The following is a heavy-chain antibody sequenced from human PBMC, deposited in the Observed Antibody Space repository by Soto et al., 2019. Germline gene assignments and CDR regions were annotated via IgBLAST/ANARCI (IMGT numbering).Heavy chain of an antibody. D-gene: IGHD3-10*01. CDR2: ISGSGGTT. CDR3: AYTASGWFSAFDI. V-gene: IGHV3-23*01. J-gene: IGHJ3*02. Sequence: EVPLLESGGCLVQPGGSLRLSCAASGFTFSSYAMSWVRQAPGKGLEWVSAISGSGGTTYYADSVKGRFTFYRDNSKKTMYMQMNSLSVQDTAVCYCAYTASGWFSAFDILGQGTMVNVSS. CDR1: GFTFSSYA.